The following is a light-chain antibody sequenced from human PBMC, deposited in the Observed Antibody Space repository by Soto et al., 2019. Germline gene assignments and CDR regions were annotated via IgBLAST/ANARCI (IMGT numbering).Light chain of an antibody. CDR1: QSISSY. V-gene: IGKV1-39*01. CDR2: AAS. CDR3: QQSYNTPYT. J-gene: IGKJ2*01. Sequence: DIQMTQSPSSLSASVGDRVTITCRASQSISSYLNWYQQKPGKAPKHLIYAASSLQSGVPSRFSGSGSGTDFTLTISSLQPEDFATYYCQQSYNTPYTFGQGTKLEIK.